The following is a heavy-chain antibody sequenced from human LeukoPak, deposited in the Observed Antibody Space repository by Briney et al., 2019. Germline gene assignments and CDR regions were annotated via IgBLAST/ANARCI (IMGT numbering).Heavy chain of an antibody. CDR3: ARDRQQLGY. CDR2: INRDGSRT. J-gene: IGHJ4*02. Sequence: GGSLRLSCAASGFTLSSYWTRSVRQAPGKGLVWVSRINRDGSRTSYAESVKGRFTISRDNAKNTLYLQMNRLRAEDTAVYYCARDRQQLGYWGQGTLVTVSS. D-gene: IGHD6-13*01. V-gene: IGHV3-74*01. CDR1: GFTLSSYW.